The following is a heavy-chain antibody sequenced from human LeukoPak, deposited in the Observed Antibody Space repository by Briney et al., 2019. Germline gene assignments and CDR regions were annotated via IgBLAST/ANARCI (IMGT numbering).Heavy chain of an antibody. V-gene: IGHV3-33*01. Sequence: PGRSLRLSCAASGFTFSSYGMHWVRQAPGKGLEWVGVIWYDGSNKYYADSVKGRFTISRDNSKNTLYLQMNSLRAEDTAVYYCARGRGGDGDYGMDVWGQGTTVTVS. J-gene: IGHJ6*02. D-gene: IGHD2-21*02. CDR3: ARGRGGDGDYGMDV. CDR2: IWYDGSNK. CDR1: GFTFSSYG.